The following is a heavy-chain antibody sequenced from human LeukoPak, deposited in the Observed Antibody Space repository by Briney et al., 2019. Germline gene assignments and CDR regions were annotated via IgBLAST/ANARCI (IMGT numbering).Heavy chain of an antibody. CDR3: ARDYRAYGSGSYSAFDI. D-gene: IGHD3-10*01. V-gene: IGHV3-30*03. Sequence: GGSLRLSCAASGFTFSDYGMHWVRQAPGKGLEWVAVISYDGSNKYYADSVKGRFTISRDNSKNTLYLQMNSLRAEDTAVYYCARDYRAYGSGSYSAFDIWGQGTMVTVSS. CDR2: ISYDGSNK. J-gene: IGHJ3*02. CDR1: GFTFSDYG.